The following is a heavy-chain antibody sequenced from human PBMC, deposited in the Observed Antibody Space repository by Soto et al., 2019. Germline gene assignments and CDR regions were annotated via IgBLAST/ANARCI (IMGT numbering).Heavy chain of an antibody. V-gene: IGHV4-4*02. J-gene: IGHJ5*02. CDR2: FDHRGST. D-gene: IGHD3-22*01. Sequence: QVQLQESGPGLVKPSGTLSLTCAVSGGSISSSNWWSWVRQPPGKGLEWIGEFDHRGSTNYNPSLKGRVTISVDKSKNQFSLKLSSVTAADTAVYYCARVGHRIVVVPGWFDPWGQGTLVTVSS. CDR1: GGSISSSNW. CDR3: ARVGHRIVVVPGWFDP.